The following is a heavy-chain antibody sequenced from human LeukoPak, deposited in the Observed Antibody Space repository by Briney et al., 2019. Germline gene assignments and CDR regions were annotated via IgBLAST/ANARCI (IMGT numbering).Heavy chain of an antibody. D-gene: IGHD6-6*01. V-gene: IGHV3-53*01. CDR2: IYRGGST. CDR3: AISIAARPYFDY. CDR1: GFTVSTNY. Sequence: GGSLRLSCAASGFTVSTNYMSWVRQAPGKGLEWVSVIYRGGSTYYADSVKGRFTISRDNSKNTLYPQMNSLRAEDTAVYYCAISIAARPYFDYWGQGTLVTVSS. J-gene: IGHJ4*02.